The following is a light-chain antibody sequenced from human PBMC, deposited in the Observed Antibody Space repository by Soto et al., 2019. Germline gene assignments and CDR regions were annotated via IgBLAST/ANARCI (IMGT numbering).Light chain of an antibody. CDR3: QQYNNFRWT. CDR1: QTISSW. V-gene: IGKV1-5*03. J-gene: IGKJ1*01. CDR2: KAS. Sequence: DIQMTQSPSTLSGSVGDRVTITCRASQTISSWLAWYQQKPGKAPKLLIYKASTLKSGVPSRFSGSGSGTEFTLTISSLQPDDFATYYCQQYNNFRWTFGQGTKVDIK.